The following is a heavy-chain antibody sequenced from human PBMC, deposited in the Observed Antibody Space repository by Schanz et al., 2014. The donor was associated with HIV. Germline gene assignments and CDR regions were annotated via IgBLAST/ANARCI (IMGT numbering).Heavy chain of an antibody. V-gene: IGHV1-8*01. CDR2: INPKSGNT. CDR3: ARAGLWYNSGDYYGSAFDV. CDR1: GGTFNSHG. D-gene: IGHD3-3*01. J-gene: IGHJ3*01. Sequence: QVQLVQSGAALRKPGTSVKVSCMVPGGTFNSHGFGWVRQAAGQGLEWMAWINPKSGNTGYARKFQGRVTVTINTSKRTIYMELRGLTSEDAAVYYCARAGLWYNSGDYYGSAFDVWGPGTAVTVAS.